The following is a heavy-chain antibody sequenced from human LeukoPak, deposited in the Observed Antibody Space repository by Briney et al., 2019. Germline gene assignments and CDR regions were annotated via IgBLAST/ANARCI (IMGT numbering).Heavy chain of an antibody. J-gene: IGHJ4*02. Sequence: GRSQRLSCAPSGFTFSYYAIHWARQAPGKGLEWVAHILSEGSNKLYADSVKGRISISRDNSKNTVYLQMNNVRAEDTGAYYCARELFSSGSCPDGWGQGTLVTVSS. CDR2: ILSEGSNK. D-gene: IGHD3-10*01. CDR1: GFTFSYYA. CDR3: ARELFSSGSCPDG. V-gene: IGHV3-33*01.